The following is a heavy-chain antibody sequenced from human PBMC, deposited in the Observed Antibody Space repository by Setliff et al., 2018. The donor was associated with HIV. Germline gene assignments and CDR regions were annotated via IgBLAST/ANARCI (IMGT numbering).Heavy chain of an antibody. CDR2: INYSGST. Sequence: SETLSLTCAVSGYSISSGHHWGWIRQPPGKGLEWIGSINYSGSTYYNPSLKSRVTISVDTSKNQFSLKLSSVTAADTAVYYCATYADRESNRFDPWGQGILVTVSS. J-gene: IGHJ5*02. V-gene: IGHV4-38-2*01. CDR1: GYSISSGHH. CDR3: ATYADRESNRFDP. D-gene: IGHD3-10*01.